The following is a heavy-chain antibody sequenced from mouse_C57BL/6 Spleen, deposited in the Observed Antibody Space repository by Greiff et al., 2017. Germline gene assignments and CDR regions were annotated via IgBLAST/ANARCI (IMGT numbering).Heavy chain of an antibody. CDR3: ANLFAY. V-gene: IGHV5-17*01. CDR1: GYTFSDYG. J-gene: IGHJ3*01. Sequence: EVMLVESGGGLVKPGGSLKLSCAASGYTFSDYGMHWVRQAPEKGLEWVAYISSGSSTSYYADTVKGRFTISRDNAKNTLFLQMTSLGSEDTAMYYCANLFAYWGQGTLVTVSA. CDR2: ISSGSSTS.